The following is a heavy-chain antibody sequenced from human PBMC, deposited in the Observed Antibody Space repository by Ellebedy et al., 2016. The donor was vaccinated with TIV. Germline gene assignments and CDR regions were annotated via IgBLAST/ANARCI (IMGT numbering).Heavy chain of an antibody. CDR3: AREGGTYYSAHFDQ. D-gene: IGHD1-26*01. J-gene: IGHJ4*02. CDR1: AFTFSSFA. CDR2: IGDDAVAT. Sequence: GESLKLSCAASAFTFSSFAMSWVRHAPGIGLEWVSAIGDDAVATHYAGSVKGRFTIPRDNVGNMVYLQMNSLGAEDTAVYYCAREGGTYYSAHFDQWGQGTPVTVSS. V-gene: IGHV3-23*01.